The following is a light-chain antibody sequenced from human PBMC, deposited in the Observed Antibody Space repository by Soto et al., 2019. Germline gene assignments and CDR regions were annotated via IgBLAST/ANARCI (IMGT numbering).Light chain of an antibody. CDR1: QSVSSY. V-gene: IGKV3-11*01. Sequence: EILLTKSPGTLSLSPGERATLSCRASQSVSSYLAWYQQIPGQAPRLLIYDASTRATSIPARCSGSGSSTDFTLTISSLDSEDFAVYYCQQRSNRPPGITFGQGTRLQIK. J-gene: IGKJ5*01. CDR3: QQRSNRPPGIT. CDR2: DAS.